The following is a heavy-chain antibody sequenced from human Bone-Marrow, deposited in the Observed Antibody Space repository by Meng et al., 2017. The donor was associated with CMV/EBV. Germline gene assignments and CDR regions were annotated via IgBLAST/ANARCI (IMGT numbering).Heavy chain of an antibody. Sequence: GESLKISCAASGFTFSSYSMNWVRQAPGKGLEWVSSISSSSYIYYADSVKGRFTISRDNAKNSLYLQMNSLRAEDTAVYYCARDSPPLDYWGQGTPVTVSS. CDR3: ARDSPPLDY. CDR2: ISSSSYI. J-gene: IGHJ4*02. V-gene: IGHV3-21*01. CDR1: GFTFSSYS.